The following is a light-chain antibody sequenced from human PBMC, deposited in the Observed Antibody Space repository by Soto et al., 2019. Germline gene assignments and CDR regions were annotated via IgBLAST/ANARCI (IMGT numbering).Light chain of an antibody. J-gene: IGLJ2*01. CDR3: AAWDDRLSGPL. CDR1: SSNIGTNY. Sequence: QAVLTQSPSASGTPGQRVIISCSGSSSNIGTNYVYWYQQLPGTAPKVLIYGNDKRPSGVPNRFSGSKSGTSASLAISGLRAEDEADYYCAAWDDRLSGPLFGGGTKLTVL. V-gene: IGLV1-47*01. CDR2: GND.